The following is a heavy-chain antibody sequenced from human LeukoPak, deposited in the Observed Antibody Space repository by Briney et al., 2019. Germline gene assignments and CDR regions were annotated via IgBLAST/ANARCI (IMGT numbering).Heavy chain of an antibody. CDR3: ASADYYENFGYNCEYFNH. J-gene: IGHJ1*01. V-gene: IGHV3-30*04. CDR2: ISNDGSNK. Sequence: GVSLRLSCAAPGFTFRTYAMHWVRQAPGNGLEWVAVISNDGSNKYYADSVKGRFTISRDSSKNTVYLQMYSLRPEDTAVYYCASADYYENFGYNCEYFNHWGQGTLVTASS. CDR1: GFTFRTYA. D-gene: IGHD3-22*01.